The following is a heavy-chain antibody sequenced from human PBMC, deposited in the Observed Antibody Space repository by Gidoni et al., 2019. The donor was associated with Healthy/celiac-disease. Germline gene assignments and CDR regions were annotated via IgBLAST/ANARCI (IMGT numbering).Heavy chain of an antibody. CDR1: GFTFSSYS. J-gene: IGHJ2*01. CDR2: ISSSSSTI. V-gene: IGHV3-48*01. D-gene: IGHD4-17*01. CDR3: ARDLAGEDL. Sequence: EVQLVESGGGLVQPGGSLRLSCAASGFTFSSYSMNWVRHAPGKGLEWVSYISSSSSTIYYADSVKGRFTISRDNAKNSLYLQMNSLRAEDTAVYYCARDLAGEDLWGRGTLVTVSS.